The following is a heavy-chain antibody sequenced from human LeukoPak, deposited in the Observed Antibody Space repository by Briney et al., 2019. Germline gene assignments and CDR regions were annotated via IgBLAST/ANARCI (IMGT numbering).Heavy chain of an antibody. D-gene: IGHD3-3*01. V-gene: IGHV3-23*01. J-gene: IGHJ6*03. CDR1: GFTFSSYA. CDR3: AKDLLEWLWGYYYYMDV. Sequence: GGSLRLSCAASGFTFSSYAMSWVRQAPGKGLEWVSAISGSGGSTYYADSVKGRFTISRDNSKNTLYLQMNSLRAEDTAVYYCAKDLLEWLWGYYYYMDVWGKGTTVTVSS. CDR2: ISGSGGST.